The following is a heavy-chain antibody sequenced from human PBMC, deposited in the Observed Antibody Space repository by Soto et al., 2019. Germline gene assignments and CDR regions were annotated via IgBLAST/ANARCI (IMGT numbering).Heavy chain of an antibody. CDR2: INHSGST. V-gene: IGHV4-34*01. CDR3: ARGQVRYYYGSGSPYRWFDP. Sequence: PSETLSLTCAVYGGSFSCYYWSWIRQPPGKGLEWIGEINHSGSTNYNPSLKSRVTISVDTSKNQFSLKLSSVTAADTAVYYCARGQVRYYYGSGSPYRWFDPWGQGTLVTVSS. J-gene: IGHJ5*02. CDR1: GGSFSCYY. D-gene: IGHD3-10*01.